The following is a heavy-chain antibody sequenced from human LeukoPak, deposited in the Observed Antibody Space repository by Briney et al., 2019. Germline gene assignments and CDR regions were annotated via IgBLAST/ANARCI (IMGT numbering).Heavy chain of an antibody. CDR1: GFTFSSYG. D-gene: IGHD4-17*01. Sequence: HPGGSLRLSCAASGFTFSSYGMHWVRQAPGKGLEWVAVISYDGSNKYYADSVKGRFTISRDNSKNTLYLQMNSLRAEDTAVYYCAKDPLYYGDYTTYFDYWGQGTLVTVSS. J-gene: IGHJ4*02. CDR3: AKDPLYYGDYTTYFDY. V-gene: IGHV3-30*18. CDR2: ISYDGSNK.